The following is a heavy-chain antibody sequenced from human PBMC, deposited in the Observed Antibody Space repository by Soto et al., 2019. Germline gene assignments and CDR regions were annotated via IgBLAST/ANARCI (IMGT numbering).Heavy chain of an antibody. CDR3: VRGCIELAGKDQKLCDQ. CDR2: ISYDGSNK. D-gene: IGHD6-19*01. Sequence: QVQMVESGGGVVQPGRSLRLSCAASGFILSNYNMHWVRQPPGKGLEWVADISYDGSNKNYVDSVKGRFTISRDKSKNTLYLQMDSLRAEDTALYYCVRGCIELAGKDQKLCDQWGQGTLVSVSS. CDR1: GFILSNYN. V-gene: IGHV3-30-3*01. J-gene: IGHJ4*02.